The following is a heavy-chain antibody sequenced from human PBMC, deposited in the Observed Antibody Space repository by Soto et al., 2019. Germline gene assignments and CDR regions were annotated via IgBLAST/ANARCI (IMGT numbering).Heavy chain of an antibody. D-gene: IGHD3-9*01. CDR2: IVVGSSNT. Sequence: ASVKVSCKASGFTFSSSAVQWVRQARGQRLEWIGKIVVGSSNTNYAQKFQERVTITRDMSTSTAYMELSSLRSEDTAFYYCAAFDPGPMGFDPWGQGTLVTVSS. CDR3: AAFDPGPMGFDP. V-gene: IGHV1-58*01. J-gene: IGHJ5*02. CDR1: GFTFSSSA.